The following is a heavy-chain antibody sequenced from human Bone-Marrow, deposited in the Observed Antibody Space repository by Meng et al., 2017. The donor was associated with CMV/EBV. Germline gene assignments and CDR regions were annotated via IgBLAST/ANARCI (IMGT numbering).Heavy chain of an antibody. D-gene: IGHD3-10*01. V-gene: IGHV3-69-1*01. J-gene: IGHJ3*02. CDR3: ARDGYGSGSYFAFDI. CDR2: ISSSSTI. CDR1: GFTFSDYY. Sequence: GGSLRLSCAASGFTFSDYYMNWVRQAPGKGLGWVSSISSSSTIYYADSVKGRFTISRDNAKNSLYLQMNSLRAEDTAVYYCARDGYGSGSYFAFDIWGQGTMVTVS.